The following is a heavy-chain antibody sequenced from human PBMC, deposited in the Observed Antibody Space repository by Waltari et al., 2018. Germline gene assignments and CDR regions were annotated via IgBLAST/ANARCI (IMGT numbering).Heavy chain of an antibody. J-gene: IGHJ5*02. D-gene: IGHD3-3*01. CDR1: GASFSSYS. CDR2: IRHPDRV. Sequence: QVQLQQWGAGLLKPSETLSLTCAVYGASFSSYSWGWVRQSPGTGLEWSGKIRHPDRVNDNPTLRSRVTISVDTSASQCSLKLYAVSAADTGLYFCTRGGNYDFWSHSPFVDPWGQGTLVTVSS. CDR3: TRGGNYDFWSHSPFVDP. V-gene: IGHV4-34*01.